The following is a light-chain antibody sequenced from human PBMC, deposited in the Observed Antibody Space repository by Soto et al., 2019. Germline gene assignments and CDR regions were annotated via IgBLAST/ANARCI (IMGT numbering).Light chain of an antibody. CDR3: GSYTSSSSYV. Sequence: QSVLTQPASVSGSPGQSITISCPGTSSVVGGYNYVSWYQQHPGKAPKLMIYDVSNRPSGVSNRFSGSKSGNTASLTISGLQAEDEADYYCGSYTSSSSYVFGTGTKVTVL. V-gene: IGLV2-14*01. CDR1: SSVVGGYNY. CDR2: DVS. J-gene: IGLJ1*01.